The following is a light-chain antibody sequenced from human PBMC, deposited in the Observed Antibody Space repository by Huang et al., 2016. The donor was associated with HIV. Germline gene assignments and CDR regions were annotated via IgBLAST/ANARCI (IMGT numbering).Light chain of an antibody. Sequence: EIVLTQSPGILSLSIGDRATLSCRATQSLSSNYLAWYQQKPGQAPRLLIYGTSSRASGIPDRIRGSGSGTDFTLTISGLEPEDFTLYYCQQYASYPYTFGQGTTLEVK. CDR1: QSLSSNY. CDR2: GTS. CDR3: QQYASYPYT. J-gene: IGKJ2*01. V-gene: IGKV3-20*01.